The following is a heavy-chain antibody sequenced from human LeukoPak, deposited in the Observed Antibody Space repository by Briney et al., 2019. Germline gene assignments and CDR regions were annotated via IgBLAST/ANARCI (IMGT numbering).Heavy chain of an antibody. CDR1: GFTFNNYF. CDR3: ARGPYRNSFDY. D-gene: IGHD4-11*01. J-gene: IGHJ4*02. V-gene: IGHV3-23*01. Sequence: PGGSLRLSCAASGFTFNNYFMTWVRQAPGKGLEWVSTISGSAGSTYYADFVKGLFTISRDNSRNTLYLQMNSLRADDTAVYYCARGPYRNSFDYWGQGTLVTVSS. CDR2: ISGSAGST.